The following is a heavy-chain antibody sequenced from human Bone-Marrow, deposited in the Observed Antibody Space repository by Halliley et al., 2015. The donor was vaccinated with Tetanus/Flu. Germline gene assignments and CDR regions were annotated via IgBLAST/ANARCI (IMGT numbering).Heavy chain of an antibody. J-gene: IGHJ6*02. CDR1: GLSFKNAW. V-gene: IGHV3-15*01. D-gene: IGHD4-17*01. Sequence: QLVQSGGGLVKPGESLRVSCAASGLSFKNAWMTWVRQSPGKGLEWVGRIRSRTDGGTADYAAPVKGRFIISRDESKTTLYLQMNSLKTEDTAVYYCATEVLDYGDYVDFYYYGMDVWGQGSSVTVSS. CDR3: ATEVLDYGDYVDFYYYGMDV. CDR2: IRSRTDGGTA.